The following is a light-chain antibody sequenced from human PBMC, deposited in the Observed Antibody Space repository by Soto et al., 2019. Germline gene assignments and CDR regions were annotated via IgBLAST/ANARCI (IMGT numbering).Light chain of an antibody. CDR3: QQYGSSPPWT. CDR2: GAS. CDR1: QSVSSNF. J-gene: IGKJ1*01. V-gene: IGKV3-20*01. Sequence: EIVLTQSPGTLSLSPGERATLSCRASQSVSSNFLAWYQQKPGQAPRLLIYGASSRATGIPDRFSGSGSGTDFPLTISRLEPEDFAVSYCQQYGSSPPWTFGQGTKVEIK.